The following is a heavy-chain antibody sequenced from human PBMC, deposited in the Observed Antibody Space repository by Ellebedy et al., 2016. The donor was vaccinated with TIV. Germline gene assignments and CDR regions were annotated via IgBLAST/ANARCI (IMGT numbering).Heavy chain of an antibody. J-gene: IGHJ4*02. CDR3: ARERVEGGVFDY. D-gene: IGHD3-16*01. CDR1: GFTFSSYS. CDR2: ISSSSSYI. Sequence: PGGSLRLSCAASGFTFSSYSMNWVRQAPGKGLEWVSSISSSSSYIYYADSVKGRFTISRDNAKNSLYLQMNSLRAEDTAVYYCARERVEGGVFDYWGQGTLVTVSS. V-gene: IGHV3-21*01.